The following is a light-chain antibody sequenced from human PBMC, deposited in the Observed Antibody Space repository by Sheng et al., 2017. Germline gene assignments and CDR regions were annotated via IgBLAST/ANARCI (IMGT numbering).Light chain of an antibody. V-gene: IGLV1-40*01. Sequence: QSVLTQPPSVSGAPGQRVTISCTGSSSNIGAGYDVHWYQQLPGTAPKLLIYASINRPSGVPDRFSGSKSGTSASLAITGLQAEDEADYYCQSYDSSLSVVFGGGTKLT. CDR3: QSYDSSLSVV. CDR1: SSNIGAGYD. J-gene: IGLJ3*02. CDR2: ASI.